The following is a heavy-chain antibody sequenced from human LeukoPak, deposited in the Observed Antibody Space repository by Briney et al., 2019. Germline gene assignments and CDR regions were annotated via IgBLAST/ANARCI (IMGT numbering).Heavy chain of an antibody. CDR2: INPNSGGT. Sequence: ASVKVSCKASGYTFTGYYMHWVRQAPGQGLEWMGWINPNSGGTNYAQKFQGRVTMTRDTSISTAYMELSRLRSDDTAVYYCARDLNSRMGIDYWGQGTLVTVSS. D-gene: IGHD6-13*01. V-gene: IGHV1-2*02. CDR3: ARDLNSRMGIDY. CDR1: GYTFTGYY. J-gene: IGHJ4*02.